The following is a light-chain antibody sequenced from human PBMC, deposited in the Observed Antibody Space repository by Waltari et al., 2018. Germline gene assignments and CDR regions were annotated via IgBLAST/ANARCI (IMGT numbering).Light chain of an antibody. V-gene: IGKV3-15*01. Sequence: EIVMTQSPATLPVSPGERATLSCRASQSVDSHVAWYKQEPGQAPRLLIYVASTRATDIPARFSGSGSGTEFTLTISSLQSEDSGVYYCQHYENWPHTFGGGTKVEIK. CDR2: VAS. CDR1: QSVDSH. CDR3: QHYENWPHT. J-gene: IGKJ4*01.